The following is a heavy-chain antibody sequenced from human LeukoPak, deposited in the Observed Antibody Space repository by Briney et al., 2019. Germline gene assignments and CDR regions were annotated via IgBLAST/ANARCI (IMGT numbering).Heavy chain of an antibody. CDR2: IIPIFGTA. V-gene: IGHV1-69*05. CDR1: GGTFSSYA. Sequence: SVKVSCKASGGTFSSYAISWVRQAPGQGLEWMGGIIPIFGTANYAQKFQGRVTITRDTSADTAYMELSSLRSEDTAVYYCARLKYCTNGVCYAGFDYWGQGTLVTVSS. CDR3: ARLKYCTNGVCYAGFDY. D-gene: IGHD2-8*01. J-gene: IGHJ4*02.